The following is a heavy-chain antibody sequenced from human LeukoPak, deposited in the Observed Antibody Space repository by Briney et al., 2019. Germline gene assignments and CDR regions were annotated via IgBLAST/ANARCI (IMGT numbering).Heavy chain of an antibody. Sequence: PGRSLRLSCAASGFSLSSNWIHWVRQAPGKELEWVSLIRSDGTSTSYADSVKGRFTISRDNAKNTLYLQMNSLRAEDTAVYYCARDRGLATPFDYWGQGTLVTVSS. D-gene: IGHD3-10*01. CDR2: IRSDGTST. CDR3: ARDRGLATPFDY. CDR1: GFSLSSNW. V-gene: IGHV3-74*01. J-gene: IGHJ4*02.